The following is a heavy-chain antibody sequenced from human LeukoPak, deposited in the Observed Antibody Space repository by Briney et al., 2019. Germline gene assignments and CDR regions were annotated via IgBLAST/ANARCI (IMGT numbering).Heavy chain of an antibody. D-gene: IGHD6-6*01. V-gene: IGHV4-39*07. J-gene: IGHJ5*02. CDR2: IYYSGST. CDR3: ASPYSNSSDWFDP. Sequence: KPSETLSLTCTVSGGSISSSSYYWGWIRQPPGKGLEWIGSIYYSGSTYYNPSLKSRVTISVDTSKNQFSLKLSSVTAADTAVYYCASPYSNSSDWFDPWGQGTLVTVSS. CDR1: GGSISSSSYY.